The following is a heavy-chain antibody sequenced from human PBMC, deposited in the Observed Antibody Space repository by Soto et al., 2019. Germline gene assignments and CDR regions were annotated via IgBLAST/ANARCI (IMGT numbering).Heavy chain of an antibody. V-gene: IGHV3-74*01. CDR2: INRDGSST. CDR3: AREIVTTGEYYFDS. CDR1: GFTFRNYW. Sequence: PGGSLRLSCAASGFTFRNYWMHWVRQAPGKGLVWVSRINRDGSSTSYADSVKGRVTISRDTAKNTLYLQMNSLRAEDTAVYYCAREIVTTGEYYFDSWGQGTLVTSPQ. J-gene: IGHJ4*02. D-gene: IGHD1-1*01.